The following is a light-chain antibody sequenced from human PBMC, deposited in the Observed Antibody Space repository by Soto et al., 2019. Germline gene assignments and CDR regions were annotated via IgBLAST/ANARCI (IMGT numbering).Light chain of an antibody. CDR3: QQYATTPFT. V-gene: IGKV3-20*01. J-gene: IGKJ3*01. CDR1: QSVSSN. Sequence: EVVLTQSPGTLSLSPGERATLSCRASQSVSSNLAWYQQKPGQAPRLLIYGASSRATGIPDRFSGSGSGTDFTLTISRLEPEDFSVYYCQQYATTPFTFGPGTKVDIK. CDR2: GAS.